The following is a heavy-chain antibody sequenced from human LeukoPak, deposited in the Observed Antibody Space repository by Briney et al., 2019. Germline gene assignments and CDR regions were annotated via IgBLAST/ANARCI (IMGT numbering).Heavy chain of an antibody. CDR3: ARWYSGSYYDY. Sequence: SETLSLTXTVSGGSISSYYWSWIRQPPGKGLEWIGYIYYSGSTNYNPSLKSRVTISVDTSKNQFSLKLSSVTAADTAVYYCARWYSGSYYDYWGQGTLVTVSS. D-gene: IGHD1-26*01. CDR1: GGSISSYY. J-gene: IGHJ4*02. V-gene: IGHV4-59*01. CDR2: IYYSGST.